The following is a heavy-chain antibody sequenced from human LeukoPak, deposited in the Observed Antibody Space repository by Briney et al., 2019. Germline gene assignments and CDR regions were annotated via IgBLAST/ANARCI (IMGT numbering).Heavy chain of an antibody. CDR3: AKDALYCSSTSCYLDV. D-gene: IGHD2-2*01. V-gene: IGHV3-30-3*01. Sequence: PGGSLRLSCAASGFTFSSYAMHWVRQAPGKGLEWVAVISYDGSNKYYADSVKGRFTISRDNSKNTLYLQMNSLRAEDTAVYYCAKDALYCSSTSCYLDVWGKGTTVTVSS. J-gene: IGHJ6*04. CDR1: GFTFSSYA. CDR2: ISYDGSNK.